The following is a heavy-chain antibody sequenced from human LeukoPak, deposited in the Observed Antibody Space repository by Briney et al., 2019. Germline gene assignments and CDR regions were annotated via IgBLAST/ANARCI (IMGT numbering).Heavy chain of an antibody. Sequence: GGSLRLSCAASGFTFSSYSMNWVRQAPGKGLEWVSYISSSSSTIYYADSVKGRFTISRDNAKNSLYLQMNSLRAEDTAVYYCARLKAGSYYVYYYYYMDVWGKGTTVTISS. D-gene: IGHD1-26*01. CDR3: ARLKAGSYYVYYYYYMDV. CDR1: GFTFSSYS. V-gene: IGHV3-48*01. J-gene: IGHJ6*03. CDR2: ISSSSSTI.